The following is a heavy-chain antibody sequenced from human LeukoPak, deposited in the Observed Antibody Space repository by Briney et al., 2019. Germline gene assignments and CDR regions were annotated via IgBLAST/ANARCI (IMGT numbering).Heavy chain of an antibody. D-gene: IGHD4-17*01. CDR1: GYTFTSYD. Sequence: ASVKVSCKASGYTFTSYDINWVRQATGQGLEWMGWMNPNSGNTGYAQKFQGRVTMTRNTSISTAYMELSSLRSEDTAVYYCALYGGNYYYYGMDVWGQGTTVTVSS. CDR3: ALYGGNYYYYGMDV. J-gene: IGHJ6*02. V-gene: IGHV1-8*01. CDR2: MNPNSGNT.